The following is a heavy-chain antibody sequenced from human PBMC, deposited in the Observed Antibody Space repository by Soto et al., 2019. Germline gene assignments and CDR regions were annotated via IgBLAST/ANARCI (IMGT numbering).Heavy chain of an antibody. CDR1: GFTFSSYA. V-gene: IGHV3-23*01. J-gene: IGHJ4*02. Sequence: GGSLRLSCAASGFTFSSYAMSWVRQAPGKGLEWVSAISGSGGSTEYAASVKGRFTISRDDSKNSLYLQMNSLKTEDTAVYYCARLYGSFSWGQGALVTVSS. D-gene: IGHD1-26*01. CDR2: ISGSGGST. CDR3: ARLYGSFS.